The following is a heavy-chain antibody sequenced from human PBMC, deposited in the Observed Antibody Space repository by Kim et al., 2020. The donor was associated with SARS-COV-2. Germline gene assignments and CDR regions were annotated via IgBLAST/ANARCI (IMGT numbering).Heavy chain of an antibody. V-gene: IGHV3-48*03. CDR3: AITPKWSDFWSGYRDDAFDI. CDR1: GFTFSSYE. CDR2: ISSSGSTI. Sequence: GGSLRLSCAASGFTFSSYEMNWVRQAPGKGLEWVSYISSSGSTIYYADSVKGRFTISRDNAKNSLYLQMNSLRAEDTAVYYCAITPKWSDFWSGYRDDAFDIWGQGTMVTVSS. D-gene: IGHD3-3*01. J-gene: IGHJ3*02.